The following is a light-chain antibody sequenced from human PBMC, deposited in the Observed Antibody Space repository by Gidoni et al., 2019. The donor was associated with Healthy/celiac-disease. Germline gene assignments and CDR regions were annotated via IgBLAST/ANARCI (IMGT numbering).Light chain of an antibody. CDR1: ALPKHY. CDR2: KDS. J-gene: IGLJ2*01. CDR3: QSADSSGTVV. V-gene: IGLV3-25*03. Sequence: SYELTQPPSVSVSPGQTARITCSGDALPKHYAYWYQKKPGQDPVLVIYKDSERPSGIPERFSGSSSGTTVTLTISGVQAEDEADYYCQSADSSGTVVFGGGTKLTVL.